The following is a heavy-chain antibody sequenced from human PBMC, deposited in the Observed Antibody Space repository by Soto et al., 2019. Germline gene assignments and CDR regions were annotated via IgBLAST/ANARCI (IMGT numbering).Heavy chain of an antibody. V-gene: IGHV3-23*01. J-gene: IGHJ4*02. CDR2: ISGSGGST. D-gene: IGHD2-15*01. CDR1: GFTFSTYA. Sequence: VGSLRLSCAASGFTFSTYAMSWVRQPPGKGLEWVSFISGSGGSTYYADSVKGRFTISRDNSKNTLYLQTNSLRADDTALYSCAKCTAGGSWYHFDYWGQGALVTVSS. CDR3: AKCTAGGSWYHFDY.